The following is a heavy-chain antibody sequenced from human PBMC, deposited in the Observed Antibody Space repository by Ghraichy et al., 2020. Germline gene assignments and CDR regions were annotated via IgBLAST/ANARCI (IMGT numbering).Heavy chain of an antibody. CDR2: IGSSGSTK. J-gene: IGHJ4*02. Sequence: GGSLRLSCAASGFSFSFYSMNWVRQAPGKGLEWVSHIGSSGSTKYYADSVKGRFTISRDNAKNSLYLQMNSLRAEDTAVYYCARDRKRVANSSGWHPFDQWGQGTLVTVSS. V-gene: IGHV3-48*01. D-gene: IGHD6-19*01. CDR1: GFSFSFYS. CDR3: ARDRKRVANSSGWHPFDQ.